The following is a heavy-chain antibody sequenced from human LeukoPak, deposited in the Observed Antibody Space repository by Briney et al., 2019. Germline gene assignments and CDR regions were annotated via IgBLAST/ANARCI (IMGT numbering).Heavy chain of an antibody. D-gene: IGHD3-10*01. CDR1: GGTFSIYA. CDR3: ARDKGYYGSGSSAWCY. V-gene: IGHV1-69*13. Sequence: SVTVSFKASGGTFSIYAISWVRQAPGQGGEWMGGTIPISGTANYAQKFQGRVTITADESTSTAYMELSSLRSEDTAVYYCARDKGYYGSGSSAWCYWGQGTLVTVSS. CDR2: TIPISGTA. J-gene: IGHJ4*02.